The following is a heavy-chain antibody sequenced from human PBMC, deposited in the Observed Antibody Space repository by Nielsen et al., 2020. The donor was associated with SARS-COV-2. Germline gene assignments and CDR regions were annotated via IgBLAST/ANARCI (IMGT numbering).Heavy chain of an antibody. J-gene: IGHJ6*02. D-gene: IGHD3-10*01. CDR2: VYPGDSET. CDR1: GYTFRNYW. V-gene: IGHV5-51*01. CDR3: AKEGRDDSGTERRGMDV. Sequence: GESLKISCKGSGYTFRNYWIGWVRQMPGKGLEWMGIVYPGDSETRYSPSFQGQVTISADKSISTIYLQWRSLKASDSAMYYCAKEGRDDSGTERRGMDVWGRGTTVTVSS.